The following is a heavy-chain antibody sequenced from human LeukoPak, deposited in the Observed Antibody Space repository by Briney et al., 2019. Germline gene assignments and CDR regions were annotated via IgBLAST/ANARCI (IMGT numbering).Heavy chain of an antibody. V-gene: IGHV3-7*01. J-gene: IGHJ4*02. D-gene: IGHD3-3*01. CDR1: GFTFSSYW. CDR3: ARDSRPRITIFGPSPATFDY. Sequence: GGSLRLSCAASGFTFSSYWMSWVRQAPGKGLEWVANIKQDGSEKYYVDSVKGRFTISRDNAKNSLYLQMNSLRAEDTAVYYCARDSRPRITIFGPSPATFDYWGQGTLVTVSS. CDR2: IKQDGSEK.